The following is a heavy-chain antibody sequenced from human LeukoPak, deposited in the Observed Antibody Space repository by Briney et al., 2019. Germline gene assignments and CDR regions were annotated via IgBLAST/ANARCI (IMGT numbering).Heavy chain of an antibody. D-gene: IGHD3-16*01. J-gene: IGHJ4*02. Sequence: GASVKVSCKPSGYIFTSNSITWVRQAPGQQLEWMGWICIFIGYTKYAQNLQGRITMTRDTSTRTVYLEMRNLRSDDTAVYFCARGEFYYDLWGQGTLVTVSS. CDR1: GYIFTSNS. CDR3: ARGEFYYDL. V-gene: IGHV1-18*04. CDR2: ICIFIGYT.